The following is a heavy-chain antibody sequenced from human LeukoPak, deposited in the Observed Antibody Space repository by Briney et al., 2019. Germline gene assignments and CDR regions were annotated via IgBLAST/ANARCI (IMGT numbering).Heavy chain of an antibody. Sequence: SVKVSCKASGGTSSSYAISWVRQAPGQGLEWMGGIIPIFGTANYAQKFQGRVTITTDESTSTAYMERSSLRSEDTALYYFAKIEQQLVPGLGWFDPWGQGTLVTVSS. CDR2: IIPIFGTA. V-gene: IGHV1-69*05. J-gene: IGHJ5*02. D-gene: IGHD6-13*01. CDR3: AKIEQQLVPGLGWFDP. CDR1: GGTSSSYA.